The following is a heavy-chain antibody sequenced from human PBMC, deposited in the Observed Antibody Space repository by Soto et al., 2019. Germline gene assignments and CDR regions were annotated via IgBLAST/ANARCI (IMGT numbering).Heavy chain of an antibody. CDR2: MSFDGTTK. Sequence: QVQLVESGGGVVQPGRSLRLSCAASGFTFSNFAMHWFRQAPGKGLEWVAVMSFDGTTKFYADSVKGRFTVSRDNSQNTLYLQVNSLRDEDTAVYYCTRVKLCISAGCYRVLDVWGKGTTVTVSS. J-gene: IGHJ6*04. D-gene: IGHD2-2*01. CDR1: GFTFSNFA. CDR3: TRVKLCISAGCYRVLDV. V-gene: IGHV3-30-3*01.